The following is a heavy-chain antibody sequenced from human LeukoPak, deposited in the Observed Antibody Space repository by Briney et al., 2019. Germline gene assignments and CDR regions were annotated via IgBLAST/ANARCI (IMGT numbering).Heavy chain of an antibody. CDR1: GFTFSSYS. D-gene: IGHD6-19*01. J-gene: IGHJ4*02. CDR2: ISSSSSYI. CDR3: ARGHSSGWFYLDY. Sequence: GGSLRLSCAASGFTFSSYSMNWVRQAPGKGLEWVSSISSSSSYIYYADSVKGRFTISRDNAKNSLYLQMNSLRAEDTAVYYCARGHSSGWFYLDYWGQGTLVTVSS. V-gene: IGHV3-21*01.